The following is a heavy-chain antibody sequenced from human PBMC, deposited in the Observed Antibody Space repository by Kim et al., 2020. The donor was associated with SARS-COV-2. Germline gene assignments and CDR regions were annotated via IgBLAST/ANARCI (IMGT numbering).Heavy chain of an antibody. J-gene: IGHJ5*02. Sequence: SETLSLTCTVSGGSISSYYWSWIRQPPGKGLEWIGYIYYSGSTNYNPSLKSRVTISVDTSKNQFSLKLSSMTAADTAVYYCARGDSGSSWHVHPFDPWGQGTLVTVSS. CDR2: IYYSGST. CDR1: GGSISSYY. CDR3: ARGDSGSSWHVHPFDP. V-gene: IGHV4-59*01. D-gene: IGHD6-13*01.